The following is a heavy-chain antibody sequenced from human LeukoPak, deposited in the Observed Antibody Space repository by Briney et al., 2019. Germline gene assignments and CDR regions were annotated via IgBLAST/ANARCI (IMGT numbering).Heavy chain of an antibody. CDR1: GFTFSNAW. V-gene: IGHV3-15*01. Sequence: GGSLRLSCAASGFTFSNAWMSWVRQAPGKGLEWVGRIKSKTDGGTTDYAAPVKGRFTISRDDSKSTLYLQMNSLKTEDTAVYYCTTIAARVYFDYWGQGTLVTVSS. CDR3: TTIAARVYFDY. J-gene: IGHJ4*02. D-gene: IGHD6-6*01. CDR2: IKSKTDGGTT.